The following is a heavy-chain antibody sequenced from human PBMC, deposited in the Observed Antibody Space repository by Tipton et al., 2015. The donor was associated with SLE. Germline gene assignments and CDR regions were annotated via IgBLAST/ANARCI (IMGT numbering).Heavy chain of an antibody. J-gene: IGHJ6*03. Sequence: SLRLSCAASGFAVSNHFMSWVRQAPGKGLEWVAVIYSGGSTYYTDAVKGRFTMSRQSSDNTLYLQMNILRIEDTAVYYCARAGSSYKYYVDVWGRGTTVSVSS. CDR3: ARAGSSYKYYVDV. D-gene: IGHD3-10*01. CDR1: GFAVSNHF. CDR2: IYSGGST. V-gene: IGHV3-53*04.